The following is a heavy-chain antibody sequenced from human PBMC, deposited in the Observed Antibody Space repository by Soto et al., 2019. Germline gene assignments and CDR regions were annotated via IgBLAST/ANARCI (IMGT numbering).Heavy chain of an antibody. CDR1: GFSLSTAGVG. V-gene: IGHV2-5*02. CDR2: VYWDDDK. J-gene: IGHJ4*02. Sequence: QITLKESGPTLVKPTQTLTLTCTFSGFSLSTAGVGVGWIRQPPGKALEWLALVYWDDDKRYTPSLKSRLTLTKDTSKNQIVLTMTNMDPLDTATYYCAHRRIDGYNSYFDYWGQGTLVTVSS. CDR3: AHRRIDGYNSYFDY. D-gene: IGHD5-12*01.